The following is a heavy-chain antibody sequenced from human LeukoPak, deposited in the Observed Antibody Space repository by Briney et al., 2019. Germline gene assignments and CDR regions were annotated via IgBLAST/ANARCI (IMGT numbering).Heavy chain of an antibody. CDR2: INPNSGGT. J-gene: IGHJ4*02. D-gene: IGHD1-26*01. Sequence: ASVKVSCKASGYTFTVYNIHWVRQAPGQGPEWMGWINPNSGGTDYAQKFQGRVTMTRDTSITTAYMELSRLRSDDTAVYYCARDLGSPYYFDYWGQGTLVTVSS. V-gene: IGHV1-2*02. CDR3: ARDLGSPYYFDY. CDR1: GYTFTVYN.